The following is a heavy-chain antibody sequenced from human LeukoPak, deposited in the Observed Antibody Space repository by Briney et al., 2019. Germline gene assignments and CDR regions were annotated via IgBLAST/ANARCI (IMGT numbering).Heavy chain of an antibody. Sequence: SETLSLTCTVSGGSISSYYWSWIRQPPGKGLEWIGYIYYSGSTNYNPSLKSRVTISVDTSKNQFSLQLRSVTAADKAVYYCARGGYDFWSGYYTGIEWFDPWGQGTLVTVSS. CDR2: IYYSGST. CDR1: GGSISSYY. CDR3: ARGGYDFWSGYYTGIEWFDP. J-gene: IGHJ5*02. D-gene: IGHD3-3*01. V-gene: IGHV4-59*01.